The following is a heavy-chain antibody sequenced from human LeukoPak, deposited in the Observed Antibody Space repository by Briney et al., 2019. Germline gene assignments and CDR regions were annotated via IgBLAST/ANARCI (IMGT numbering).Heavy chain of an antibody. V-gene: IGHV1-8*01. J-gene: IGHJ4*02. D-gene: IGHD6-13*01. Sequence: ASVKVSCEASGYTFTSYDINWVRQATGQGLEWMGWMNPNSGNTGYAQKFQGRVTMTRNTSISTAYMELSSLRSEDTAVYYCARVGYSSSWFAFSLVDYWGQGTLVTVSS. CDR1: GYTFTSYD. CDR3: ARVGYSSSWFAFSLVDY. CDR2: MNPNSGNT.